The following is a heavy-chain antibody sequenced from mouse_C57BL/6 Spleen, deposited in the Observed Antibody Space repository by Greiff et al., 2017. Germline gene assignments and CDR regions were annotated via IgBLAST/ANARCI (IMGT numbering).Heavy chain of an antibody. D-gene: IGHD3-1*01. J-gene: IGHJ2*01. CDR1: GFTFSNYW. CDR2: IRLKSDNYAT. V-gene: IGHV6-3*01. CDR3: TGSSAGDDFDY. Sequence: EVMLVESGGGLVQPGGSMKLSCVASGFTFSNYWMNWVRQSPEKGLEWVAQIRLKSDNYATHYAESVKGRFTISRDDSKSSVYLQMNNLRAEDTGIYYCTGSSAGDDFDYWGQGTTLTVSS.